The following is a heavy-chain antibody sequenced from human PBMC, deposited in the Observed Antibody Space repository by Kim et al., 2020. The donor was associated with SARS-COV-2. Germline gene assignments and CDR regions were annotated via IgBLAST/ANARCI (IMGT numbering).Heavy chain of an antibody. V-gene: IGHV1-69*13. J-gene: IGHJ6*02. D-gene: IGHD1-26*01. CDR3: ARAPSGRFGLKSGGQYYYYGMDV. CDR1: GGIFRSYG. Sequence: SVKVSCKASGGIFRSYGIIWVRQAPGQGLEWMGGIIPAFRKTHYAQKFQGRVTITADESASTVSLDLTSLRFDDTAIYYCARAPSGRFGLKSGGQYYYYGMDVWGQGTTVIVSS. CDR2: IIPAFRKT.